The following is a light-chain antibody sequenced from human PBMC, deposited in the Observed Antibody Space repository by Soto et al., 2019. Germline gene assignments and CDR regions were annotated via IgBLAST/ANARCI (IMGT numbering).Light chain of an antibody. CDR1: QGISSY. CDR3: QGLNDYPIT. V-gene: IGKV1-9*01. Sequence: DIQLTQCPSLMSASVGDRVTITCRASQGISSYLAWYQQKPGEAPKFLIYAASTLRGGVPSRFSGSGSGTEFTLTISSLQPEDFATYYCQGLNDYPITFGQGTRLEIK. CDR2: AAS. J-gene: IGKJ5*01.